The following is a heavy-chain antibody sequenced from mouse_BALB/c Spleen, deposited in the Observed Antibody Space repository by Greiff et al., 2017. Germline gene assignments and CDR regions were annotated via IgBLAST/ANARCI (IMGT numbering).Heavy chain of an antibody. J-gene: IGHJ4*01. Sequence: EVQLVESGPELVKPGASVKMSCKASGYTFTSYVMHWVKQKPGQGLEWIGYINPYNDGTKYNEKFKGKATLTSDKSSSTAYMELSSLTSEDSAVYYCASLTGSPNYYAMDYWGQGTSVTVSS. CDR1: GYTFTSYV. CDR3: ASLTGSPNYYAMDY. CDR2: INPYNDGT. V-gene: IGHV1-14*01. D-gene: IGHD4-1*01.